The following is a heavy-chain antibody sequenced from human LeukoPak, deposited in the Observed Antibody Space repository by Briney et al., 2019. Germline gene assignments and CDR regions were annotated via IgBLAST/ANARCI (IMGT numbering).Heavy chain of an antibody. CDR1: GYPFTTYY. Sequence: PSVKVSCKASGYPFTTYYIHWVRQAPGQGLEWMGCINPKNGDSKYAQKFQGRVTMTRATSIATAYMEVSRPTSDDTAVYFCARAGYDYGDSSDFWGQGTLVTVSS. J-gene: IGHJ4*02. CDR3: ARAGYDYGDSSDF. CDR2: INPKNGDS. D-gene: IGHD4-17*01. V-gene: IGHV1-2*02.